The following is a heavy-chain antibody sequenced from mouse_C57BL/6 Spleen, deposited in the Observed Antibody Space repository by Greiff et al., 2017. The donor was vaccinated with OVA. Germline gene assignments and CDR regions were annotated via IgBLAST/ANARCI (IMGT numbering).Heavy chain of an antibody. J-gene: IGHJ2*01. Sequence: VKLMESGPELVKPGASVKISCKASGYAFSSSWMNWVKQRPGKGLEWIGRVYPGDGDTNYNGKFKGKATLTADKSSSTAYMQLSSLTSEDSAVYFCARSGSYVDYWGQGTTLTVSS. CDR2: VYPGDGDT. CDR1: GYAFSSSW. CDR3: ARSGSYVDY. V-gene: IGHV1-82*01. D-gene: IGHD3-1*01.